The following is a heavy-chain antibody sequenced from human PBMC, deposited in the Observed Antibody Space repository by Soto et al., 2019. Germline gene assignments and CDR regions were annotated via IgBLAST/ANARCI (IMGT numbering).Heavy chain of an antibody. V-gene: IGHV3-30-3*01. Sequence: PGGSLRLSCAASGFTFSSYAMHWVRQAPGKGLEWVAVISYGGSNKYYADSVKGRFTISRDNSKNTLYLQMNSLRAEDTAVYYCARDGGGDSSSWYEVWNYYYYYGMDVWGQGTTVTVSS. J-gene: IGHJ6*02. D-gene: IGHD6-13*01. CDR2: ISYGGSNK. CDR1: GFTFSSYA. CDR3: ARDGGGDSSSWYEVWNYYYYYGMDV.